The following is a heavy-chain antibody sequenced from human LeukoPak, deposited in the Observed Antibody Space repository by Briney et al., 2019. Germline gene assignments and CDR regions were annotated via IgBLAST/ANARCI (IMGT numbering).Heavy chain of an antibody. J-gene: IGHJ6*02. V-gene: IGHV1-69*04. CDR1: GGTFSSYA. CDR3: ARLGCSSTSCYTDYYYYGTDV. Sequence: SVKVSCKASGGTFSSYAISWVRQAPGQGLEWMGRIIPIFGIANYAQKFQGRVTITADKSTSTAYMELSSLRSEDTAVYYCARLGCSSTSCYTDYYYYGTDVWGQGTTVTVSS. CDR2: IIPIFGIA. D-gene: IGHD2-2*02.